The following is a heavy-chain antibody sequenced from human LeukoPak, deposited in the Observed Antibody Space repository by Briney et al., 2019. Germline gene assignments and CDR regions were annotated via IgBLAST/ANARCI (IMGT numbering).Heavy chain of an antibody. V-gene: IGHV3-48*04. CDR1: GFTFSSYT. J-gene: IGHJ4*02. CDR2: ISTDSNTI. CDR3: ARSPQLDY. Sequence: GGSLRLSCAASGFTFSSYTMNWVRQAPGKGLEWVSYISTDSNTIYYADSVKGRFTISRDNAKNSLYLQMNSLRAEDTAVYYCARSPQLDYWGQGTLVTVSS.